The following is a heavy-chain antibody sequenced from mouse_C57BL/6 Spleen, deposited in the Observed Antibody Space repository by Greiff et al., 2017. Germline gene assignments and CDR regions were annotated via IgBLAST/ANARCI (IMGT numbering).Heavy chain of an antibody. V-gene: IGHV1-54*01. CDR3: ARGTWDAD. J-gene: IGHJ3*01. CDR1: GYAFTNYL. CDR2: INPGSGGT. D-gene: IGHD3-3*01. Sequence: QVQLKESGAELVRPGTSVKVSCKASGYAFTNYLIEWVKQRPGQGLEWIGVINPGSGGTNYNEKFKGKATLTADKSSSTAYMQLSSLASEDSAVYFCARGTWDADWGQGTLVTVSA.